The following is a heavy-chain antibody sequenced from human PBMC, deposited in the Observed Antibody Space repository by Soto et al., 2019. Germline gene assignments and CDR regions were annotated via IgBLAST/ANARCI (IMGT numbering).Heavy chain of an antibody. CDR1: GFTFSSYA. J-gene: IGHJ6*02. CDR2: ISYDGSNK. D-gene: IGHD5-18*01. CDR3: ARAQYTYTGNKRTPWAV. V-gene: IGHV3-30-3*01. Sequence: QVQLVESGGGVVQPGRSLRLSCAASGFTFSSYAMHWVRQAPGKGLEWVAVISYDGSNKYYADSVKGRFTISRDNSKNXXYLQMNSRKAEDTPVYYCARAQYTYTGNKRTPWAVWCQGTTVTVSS.